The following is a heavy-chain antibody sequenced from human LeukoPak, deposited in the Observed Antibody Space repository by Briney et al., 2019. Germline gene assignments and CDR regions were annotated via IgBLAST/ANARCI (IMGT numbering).Heavy chain of an antibody. J-gene: IGHJ4*02. Sequence: GGSLRLSCAASGFTFSSYWMHWVRQAPGRGLVWVSRISDASSTSYADSVKGRFTISRDNAKSTLYLQMNSLRAEDTAVYYCARSHWNPFDYWGQGTLVTVSS. CDR2: ISDASST. D-gene: IGHD1-1*01. CDR3: ARSHWNPFDY. CDR1: GFTFSSYW. V-gene: IGHV3-74*01.